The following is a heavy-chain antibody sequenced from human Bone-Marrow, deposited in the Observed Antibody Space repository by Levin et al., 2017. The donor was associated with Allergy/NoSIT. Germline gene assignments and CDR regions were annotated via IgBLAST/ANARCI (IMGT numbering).Heavy chain of an antibody. Sequence: PSETLSLTCTVSGASISSGGSYWSWIRQHPQKGLEFIGYMYYTGNIYYNPSLKSRATMSADTSKNQFSLRLSSVTAADTAVYYCARDLEAAGPFDYWGPGTLVTVSS. V-gene: IGHV4-31*03. CDR2: MYYTGNI. J-gene: IGHJ4*02. D-gene: IGHD6-13*01. CDR3: ARDLEAAGPFDY. CDR1: GASISSGGSY.